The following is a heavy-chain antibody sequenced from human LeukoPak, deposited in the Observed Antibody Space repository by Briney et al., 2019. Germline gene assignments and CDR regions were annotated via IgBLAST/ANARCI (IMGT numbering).Heavy chain of an antibody. V-gene: IGHV1-2*02. J-gene: IGHJ2*01. CDR1: GYTFTGYY. CDR2: INPNSGDT. D-gene: IGHD6-19*01. Sequence: ASVTVSCEASGYTFTGYYMHWVRQAPGQGLEWMGWINPNSGDTNYAQKFQGRVTMTRDTSISTTYMELSRLRSDDTAVYYCARALGYSSGWYFDLWGRGTLVAVSS. CDR3: ARALGYSSGWYFDL.